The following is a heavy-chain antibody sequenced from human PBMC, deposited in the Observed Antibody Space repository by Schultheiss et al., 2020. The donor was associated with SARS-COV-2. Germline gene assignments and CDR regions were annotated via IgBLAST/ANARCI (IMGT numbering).Heavy chain of an antibody. Sequence: GGSLRLSCAASGFTLSGYGMHWVRQAPGKGLEWVAVIWYDGSNKYYADSVKGRFTISRDNSKSTMYLEMNSLRAEDTAVYYCASARPSSGWYGSYFDYWGQGTLVTVSS. CDR2: IWYDGSNK. CDR3: ASARPSSGWYGSYFDY. CDR1: GFTLSGYG. J-gene: IGHJ4*02. D-gene: IGHD6-19*01. V-gene: IGHV3-33*01.